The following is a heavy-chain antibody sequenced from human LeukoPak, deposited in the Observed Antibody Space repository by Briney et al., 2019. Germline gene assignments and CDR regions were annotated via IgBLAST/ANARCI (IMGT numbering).Heavy chain of an antibody. D-gene: IGHD1-26*01. V-gene: IGHV4-59*01. CDR3: ASWGAATEAFDI. CDR1: GGSISSYY. CDR2: MYYSGST. J-gene: IGHJ3*02. Sequence: SETLSLTCTVSGGSISSYYSSWIRHPPGKGPAWVGYMYYSGSTNYNPPLKRRHTISVNTSKNQFSLKLYSVTAAHTPVFFCASWGAATEAFDIWGQGTRVTVSS.